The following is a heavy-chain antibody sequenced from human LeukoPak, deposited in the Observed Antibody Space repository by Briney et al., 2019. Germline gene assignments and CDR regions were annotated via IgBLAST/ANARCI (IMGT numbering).Heavy chain of an antibody. CDR1: GDSINAYY. CDR2: IYFSGTT. Sequence: KSSETLSLTCTVSGDSINAYYWGWIRQPPGKGLEWIGYIYFSGTTKYNPSLESRVTISVDTSKNQSSLKLSSVTAADTAVYYCARRRAEGGSNGHYNWFDPWGQGILVTVSS. CDR3: ARRRAEGGSNGHYNWFDP. D-gene: IGHD6-13*01. V-gene: IGHV4-59*08. J-gene: IGHJ5*02.